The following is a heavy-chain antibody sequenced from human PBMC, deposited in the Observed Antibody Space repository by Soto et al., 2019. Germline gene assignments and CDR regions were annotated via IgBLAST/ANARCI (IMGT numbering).Heavy chain of an antibody. Sequence: SGGSLRLSWAASGFTFSSYAMSWVRQAPGKGLEWVSAISGSGGSTYYADSVKGRFTISRDNSKNTLYLQMNSLRAEDTAVYYCAKPPPIVVVPAALDYWGQGTLVTVSS. CDR3: AKPPPIVVVPAALDY. CDR2: ISGSGGST. V-gene: IGHV3-23*01. CDR1: GFTFSSYA. J-gene: IGHJ4*02. D-gene: IGHD2-2*01.